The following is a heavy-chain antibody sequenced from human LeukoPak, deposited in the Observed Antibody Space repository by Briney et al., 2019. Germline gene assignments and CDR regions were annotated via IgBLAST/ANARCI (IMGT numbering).Heavy chain of an antibody. V-gene: IGHV1-2*02. D-gene: IGHD4-17*01. CDR2: INPNSGGT. Sequence: ASVKVSCTASGYTFTGYYMHWVRQAPGQGLEWMGWINPNSGGTNHAQKFQGRVTMTRDTSISTAYMELSRLRSDDTAVYYCATADYGDYRASAYWGQGTLVTVSS. CDR3: ATADYGDYRASAY. J-gene: IGHJ4*02. CDR1: GYTFTGYY.